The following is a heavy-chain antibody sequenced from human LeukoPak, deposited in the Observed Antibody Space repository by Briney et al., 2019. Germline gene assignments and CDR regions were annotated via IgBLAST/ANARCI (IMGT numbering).Heavy chain of an antibody. D-gene: IGHD1-26*01. CDR3: ARDSINYYPY. J-gene: IGHJ4*02. Sequence: ASVKVSCKASGYTFTGYYVQWVRQAPGQGLEWMGWINPNSGDTNYAQKFQGRVTMTRDTSINTAYMELSSLRSDDTAVYYCARDSINYYPYWGQGSLVTVSS. V-gene: IGHV1-2*02. CDR1: GYTFTGYY. CDR2: INPNSGDT.